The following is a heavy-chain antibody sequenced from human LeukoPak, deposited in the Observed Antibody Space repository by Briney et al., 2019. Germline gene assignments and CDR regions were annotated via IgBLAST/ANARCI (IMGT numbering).Heavy chain of an antibody. Sequence: SETLSLTCTVSGGSISSYYWSWIRQPPGKGLEWIGYIYYSGSTNYNPSLKSRVTISVDTSKNQFSLKLSSVTAADTAVYYCARLGTGYSYGSRFDYWGQGTLVTVSS. CDR2: IYYSGST. D-gene: IGHD5-18*01. CDR3: ARLGTGYSYGSRFDY. J-gene: IGHJ4*02. V-gene: IGHV4-59*01. CDR1: GGSISSYY.